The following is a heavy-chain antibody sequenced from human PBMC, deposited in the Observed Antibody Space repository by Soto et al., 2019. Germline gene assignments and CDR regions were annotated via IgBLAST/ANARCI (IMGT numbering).Heavy chain of an antibody. CDR3: ARTARDIVVVVAANRPYGMDV. CDR2: INPSGGST. CDR1: GYTFTSYY. D-gene: IGHD2-15*01. J-gene: IGHJ6*02. Sequence: ASLKVSCKASGYTFTSYYMHWVRQAPGQGLEWMGIINPSGGSTSYAQKFQGRVTMTRDTSTSTVYMELSSLRSEDTAVYYCARTARDIVVVVAANRPYGMDVWGQGTTVTVSS. V-gene: IGHV1-46*01.